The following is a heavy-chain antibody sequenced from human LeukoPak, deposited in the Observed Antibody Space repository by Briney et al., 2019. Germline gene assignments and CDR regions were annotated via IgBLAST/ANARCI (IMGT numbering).Heavy chain of an antibody. V-gene: IGHV3-7*04. D-gene: IGHD3-22*01. CDR2: IKQDGSEK. J-gene: IGHJ4*02. CDR1: GYTFSRYW. Sequence: GGSLTLSCAPSGYTFSRYWMRWLRHARGEGREWVANIKQDGSEKYYMDSVKGLFPISRDNAKNSLHLQMNSLRAEDTAVYYCARDQSLNYYHSSGYYYGASDYWGQGTLGTVSS. CDR3: ARDQSLNYYHSSGYYYGASDY.